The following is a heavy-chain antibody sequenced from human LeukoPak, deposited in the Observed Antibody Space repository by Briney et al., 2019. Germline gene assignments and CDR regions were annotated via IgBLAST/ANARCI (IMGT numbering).Heavy chain of an antibody. CDR2: ISGSGGST. V-gene: IGHV3-23*01. J-gene: IGHJ3*02. Sequence: QPGGSLRLSCAASGFTFSSYGMSWVRQAPGKGLEWVSAISGSGGSTYYADSVKGRFAISRDMSKNTAFLQMNSLRAEDTAVYYCARDRDLLSAFDIWGRGTLVTVSS. CDR1: GFTFSSYG. CDR3: ARDRDLLSAFDI.